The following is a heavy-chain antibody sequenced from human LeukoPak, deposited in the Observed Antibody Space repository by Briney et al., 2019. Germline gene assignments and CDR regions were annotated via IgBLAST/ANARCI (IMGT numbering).Heavy chain of an antibody. V-gene: IGHV1-46*01. J-gene: IGHJ4*02. D-gene: IGHD3-16*02. CDR1: GYTFTGYY. Sequence: GASVKVSCKASGYTFTGYYMHWVRQAPGQGLEWMGIINPSGGSTSYAQKFQGRVTMTRDTSTSTVYMELSSLRSEDTAVYYCARVDYDYVWGSYRLNSPFDYWGQGTLVTVSS. CDR3: ARVDYDYVWGSYRLNSPFDY. CDR2: INPSGGST.